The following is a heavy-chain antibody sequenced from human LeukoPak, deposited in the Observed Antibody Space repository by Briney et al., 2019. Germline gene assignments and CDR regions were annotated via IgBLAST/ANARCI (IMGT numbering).Heavy chain of an antibody. Sequence: GGSLRLSCAASGFTFSSYAMSWVRQAPGKGLEWVSAISGSGGSTYYADSVKGRFTISRDNSKNTLYLQMNSLRAEDTAVYYCAKVTSWFGDSPMDVWGKGTTVTVSS. CDR2: ISGSGGST. V-gene: IGHV3-23*01. CDR1: GFTFSSYA. J-gene: IGHJ6*03. D-gene: IGHD3-10*01. CDR3: AKVTSWFGDSPMDV.